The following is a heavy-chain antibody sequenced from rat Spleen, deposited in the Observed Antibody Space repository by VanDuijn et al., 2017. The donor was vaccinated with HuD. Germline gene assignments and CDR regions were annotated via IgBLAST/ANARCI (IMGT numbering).Heavy chain of an antibody. CDR1: GFSLTSNS. Sequence: QVQLKESGPGLVQPSQTLSLTCTVSGFSLTSNSVSWVRQPPGKGLEWMGAMWSGGGTDYNSALKSRLNINRDTSKSQVFLRMDSLQTDDTAIYFCAVYGYTYCFDFWGHGIMVTVSS. J-gene: IGHJ2*01. D-gene: IGHD1-6*01. CDR3: AVYGYTYCFDF. V-gene: IGHV2-1*01. CDR2: MWSGGGT.